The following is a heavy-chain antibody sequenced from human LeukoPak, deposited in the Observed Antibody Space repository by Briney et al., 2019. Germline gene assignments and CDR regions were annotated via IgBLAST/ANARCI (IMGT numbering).Heavy chain of an antibody. CDR3: ARAGPFYSWNYLGF. J-gene: IGHJ4*02. Sequence: GASVKVSCKASGYTFTGYYMNWVRQAPGQGLEWMGWINPNSGDTNSAQKFQGRVTMTRDTSISTAYMELSRLTSDDTAVYYCARAGPFYSWNYLGFWGQGTLVTVSS. D-gene: IGHD1-26*01. V-gene: IGHV1-2*02. CDR2: INPNSGDT. CDR1: GYTFTGYY.